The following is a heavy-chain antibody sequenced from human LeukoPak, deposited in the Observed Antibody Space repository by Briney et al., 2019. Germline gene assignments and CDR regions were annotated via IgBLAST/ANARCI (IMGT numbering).Heavy chain of an antibody. CDR2: ISYDGSNK. J-gene: IGHJ4*02. CDR1: GFTFSSYA. Sequence: PGGSLRLSCAASGFTFSSYAMHWVRQAPGKGLEGVAVISYDGSNKYYADSVKGGFTISRENSKNTLYLRMNSLRAEDTAVYYCARGGLRYFDWLQGYFDYWGQGTLVTVSS. D-gene: IGHD3-9*01. CDR3: ARGGLRYFDWLQGYFDY. V-gene: IGHV3-30-3*01.